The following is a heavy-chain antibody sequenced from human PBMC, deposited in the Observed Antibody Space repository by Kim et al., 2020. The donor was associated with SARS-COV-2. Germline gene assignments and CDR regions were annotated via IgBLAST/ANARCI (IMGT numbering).Heavy chain of an antibody. CDR1: DASAHNYY. D-gene: IGHD2-15*01. J-gene: IGHJ6*02. CDR2: ISYTGVT. V-gene: IGHV4-59*08. Sequence: SETLSLTCSASDASAHNYYWNWIRQTPGRELEWIAYISYTGVTIYNPSLRSRVTISLDRSKVQVSLNLTSVTAADTAVYYCAIHDTLRGLMDVWGRGTTVTVSS. CDR3: AIHDTLRGLMDV.